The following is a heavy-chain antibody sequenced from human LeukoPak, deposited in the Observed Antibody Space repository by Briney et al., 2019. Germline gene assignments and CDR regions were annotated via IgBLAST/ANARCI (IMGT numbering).Heavy chain of an antibody. J-gene: IGHJ4*02. V-gene: IGHV3-11*04. Sequence: PGGSLRLSCAASGFTFSDYYMSWIRQAPGKGLEWISYSSSSADTIYYADSVKGRFTISRDNAKNSLFLQMNSLRAEDTALYYCARSRVGASNFDYWGQGTLVTVSS. CDR2: SSSSADTI. CDR1: GFTFSDYY. CDR3: ARSRVGASNFDY. D-gene: IGHD1-26*01.